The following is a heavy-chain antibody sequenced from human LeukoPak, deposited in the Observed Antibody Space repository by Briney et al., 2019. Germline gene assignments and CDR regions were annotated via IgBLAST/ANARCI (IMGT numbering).Heavy chain of an antibody. CDR3: ARGGYSYGSSPWFDP. CDR2: IYYSGST. J-gene: IGHJ5*02. V-gene: IGHV4-30-4*08. Sequence: SETLSLTCTVPGGSISSGDYYWSWIRQPPGKGLEWIGYIYYSGSTYYNPSLKSRVTISVDTSKNQFSLKLSSVTAADTAVYYCARGGYSYGSSPWFDPWGQGTLVTVSS. CDR1: GGSISSGDYY. D-gene: IGHD5-18*01.